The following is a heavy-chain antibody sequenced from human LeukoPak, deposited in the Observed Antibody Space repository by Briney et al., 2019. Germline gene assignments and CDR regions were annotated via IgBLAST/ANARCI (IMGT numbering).Heavy chain of an antibody. CDR2: INSDGSST. CDR1: GFTFSSYW. CDR3: ARSTSYSYGFGNYFDY. D-gene: IGHD5-18*01. V-gene: IGHV3-74*01. Sequence: GGSLRLSCAASGFTFSSYWMHWVRQAPGKGLVWVSRINSDGSSTSYADSVKGRFTISRDNAKSTLYLQMNSLRAEDTAVYYCARSTSYSYGFGNYFDYWGQGTLVTVSS. J-gene: IGHJ4*02.